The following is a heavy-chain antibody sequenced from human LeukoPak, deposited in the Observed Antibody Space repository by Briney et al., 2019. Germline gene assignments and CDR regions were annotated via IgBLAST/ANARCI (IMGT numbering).Heavy chain of an antibody. CDR3: ARDRGSSGCLP. Sequence: GGSLRLSCAASGFTFSSYSMNWVRQAPGKGLEWVSSISSSSYIYYADSVKGRFTISRDNAKNSLYLQMNSLRAEDTAVYYCARDRGSSGCLPWGQGTMVTVSS. CDR2: ISSSSYI. V-gene: IGHV3-21*01. D-gene: IGHD6-19*01. CDR1: GFTFSSYS. J-gene: IGHJ3*01.